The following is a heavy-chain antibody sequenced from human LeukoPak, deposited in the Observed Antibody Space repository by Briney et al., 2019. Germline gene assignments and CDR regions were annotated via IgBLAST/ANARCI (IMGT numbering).Heavy chain of an antibody. J-gene: IGHJ5*02. CDR3: ARKWHIRVAARPGRYNWFDP. CDR2: ISYDGSNK. CDR1: GFTFSSYA. V-gene: IGHV3-30-3*01. Sequence: PGGSLRLSCAASGFTFSSYAMHWVRQAPGKGLEWVAVISYDGSNKYYADSVKGRFTISRDNSKNTLYLQMNSLRAEDTAVYYCARKWHIRVAARPGRYNWFDPWGQGTLVTVSS. D-gene: IGHD6-6*01.